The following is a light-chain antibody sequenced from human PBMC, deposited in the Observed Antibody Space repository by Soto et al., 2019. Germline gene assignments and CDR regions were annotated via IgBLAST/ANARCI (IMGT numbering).Light chain of an antibody. CDR2: DAA. CDR1: RSVSIW. CDR3: QYDSS. Sequence: DIQLTQSPSFLSASVGDRVTITCRASRSVSIWLAWYQQKPGKAPRLLIYDAASLKTGVPSRFSGSGSGTNFTLTISSLQPDDFATYYCQYDSSFGQGTKVDIK. J-gene: IGKJ2*01. V-gene: IGKV1-5*01.